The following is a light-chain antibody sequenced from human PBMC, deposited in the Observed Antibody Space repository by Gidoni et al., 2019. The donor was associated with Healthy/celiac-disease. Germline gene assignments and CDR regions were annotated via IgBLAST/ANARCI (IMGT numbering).Light chain of an antibody. CDR1: KVGDKY. J-gene: IGLJ2*01. V-gene: IGLV3-1*01. Sequence: SYELTQPPSVSVPPGQTASITCSGDKVGDKYACWYQKKPGQSPVLVIYQDSKRPSGIPQRFSGSNSGNTATLTISGTQAMDEADYYCQAWDSSTVVFGGGTKLTVL. CDR2: QDS. CDR3: QAWDSSTVV.